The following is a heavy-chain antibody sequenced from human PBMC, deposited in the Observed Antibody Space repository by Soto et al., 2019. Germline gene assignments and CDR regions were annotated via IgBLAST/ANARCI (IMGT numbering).Heavy chain of an antibody. CDR2: IRSKRYGGTT. CDR1: GFTFGDYE. CDR3: ARGYRCGWYLFDYFDC. D-gene: IGHD6-19*01. V-gene: IGHV3-49*03. Sequence: GGSLRLSCTASGFTFGDYEVSWFRQAPGRGLEWVGFIRSKRYGGTTDYAASVAGRFTISRDDSKSIAYLEMISLKTEDTAVYSCARGYRCGWYLFDYFDCWGQGTLVPVSS. J-gene: IGHJ4*02.